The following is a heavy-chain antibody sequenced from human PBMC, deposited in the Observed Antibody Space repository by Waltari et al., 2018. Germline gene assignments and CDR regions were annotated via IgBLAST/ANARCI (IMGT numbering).Heavy chain of an antibody. Sequence: QVQLVQYGAEVKKPGASVKVSCKASGYTFTGYYMHWVRQAPGQGLEWMGRINPNSGGTNYAQKFQGRVTMTRDTSISTAYMELSRLRSDDTAVYYCAVYCSGGSCYSNFDYWGQGTLVTVSS. D-gene: IGHD2-15*01. CDR2: INPNSGGT. CDR1: GYTFTGYY. V-gene: IGHV1-2*06. CDR3: AVYCSGGSCYSNFDY. J-gene: IGHJ4*02.